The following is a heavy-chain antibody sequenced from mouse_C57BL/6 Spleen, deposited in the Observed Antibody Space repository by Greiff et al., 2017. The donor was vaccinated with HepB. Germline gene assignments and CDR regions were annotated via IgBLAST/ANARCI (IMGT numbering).Heavy chain of an antibody. Sequence: VQGVESGAELVKPGASVKLSCKASGYTFTEYTIHWVKQRSGQGLEWIGWFYPGSGSIKYNEKFKDKATLTADKSSSTVYMELSRLTSEDSAVYFCARHEERDYSNYYAMDYWGQGTSVTVSS. CDR3: ARHEERDYSNYYAMDY. CDR1: GYTFTEYT. J-gene: IGHJ4*01. CDR2: FYPGSGSI. V-gene: IGHV1-62-2*01. D-gene: IGHD2-5*01.